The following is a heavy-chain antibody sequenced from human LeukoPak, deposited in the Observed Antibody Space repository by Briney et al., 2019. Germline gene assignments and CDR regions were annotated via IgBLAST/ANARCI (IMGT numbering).Heavy chain of an antibody. D-gene: IGHD3/OR15-3a*01. CDR2: IYYSGST. J-gene: IGHJ1*01. Sequence: PSQTLSLTCTVSGGSISSGDYYWSWIRQPPGKGLEWIGYIYYSGSTYYNPSLKSRVTISVDTSKNQFSLKLSSVTAADTAVYYCARVRFSDYLGEYFQHWGQGTLVTVSS. CDR1: GGSISSGDYY. V-gene: IGHV4-30-4*01. CDR3: ARVRFSDYLGEYFQH.